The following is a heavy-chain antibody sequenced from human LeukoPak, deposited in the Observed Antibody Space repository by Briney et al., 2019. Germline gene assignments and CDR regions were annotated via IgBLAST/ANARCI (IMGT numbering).Heavy chain of an antibody. D-gene: IGHD4-17*01. Sequence: SETLSLTCTVSGGSFSSHYWSWIRQPPGKGLEWIGYISYIGSTNYNPSLKSRVTISVDTSKNQFSLKLSSVTAADAAVYFCAGDPATVTKGLEIWGQGTMVSVSS. CDR2: ISYIGST. J-gene: IGHJ3*02. CDR3: AGDPATVTKGLEI. CDR1: GGSFSSHY. V-gene: IGHV4-59*11.